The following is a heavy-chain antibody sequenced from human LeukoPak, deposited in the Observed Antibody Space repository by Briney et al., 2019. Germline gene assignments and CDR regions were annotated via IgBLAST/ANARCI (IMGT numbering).Heavy chain of an antibody. Sequence: PGGSLRLSCVASGFIFSSYGMHWVRQAPGKGLEYVSAISNSGGSTYYANSVKGRFTISRDNSKNTLYLQMGSLRGEDMAVYYCARGLITGAAGTYYYYGMDVWGQGTTVTVSS. CDR3: ARGLITGAAGTYYYYGMDV. J-gene: IGHJ6*02. D-gene: IGHD6-13*01. CDR1: GFIFSSYG. CDR2: ISNSGGST. V-gene: IGHV3-64*01.